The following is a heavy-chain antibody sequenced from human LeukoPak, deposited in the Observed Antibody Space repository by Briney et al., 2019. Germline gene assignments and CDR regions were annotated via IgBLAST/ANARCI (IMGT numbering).Heavy chain of an antibody. CDR1: GFTFSSYG. Sequence: GRSLRLSCAASGFTFSSYGMHCVRQAPDKGLERVAVISYDGSNKYYADSVKGRFTISRDNSKNTLYLQMNSLRAEDTAVYYCAKTHRTYYYDSSGYNDAFDIWGQGTMVTVSS. CDR3: AKTHRTYYYDSSGYNDAFDI. J-gene: IGHJ3*02. D-gene: IGHD3-22*01. CDR2: ISYDGSNK. V-gene: IGHV3-30*18.